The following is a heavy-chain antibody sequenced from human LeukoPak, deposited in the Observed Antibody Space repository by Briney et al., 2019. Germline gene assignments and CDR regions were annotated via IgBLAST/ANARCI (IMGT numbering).Heavy chain of an antibody. CDR3: VRLLLRPWAFDI. Sequence: SQTLSLTCTVSGGSISIGDYYWSWIRQPPGKGLEWIGYIYYSGNTYYNPSLKSRVTTSVDTSKNQFSLKLNSVTAADTAVYYCVRLLLRPWAFDIWGQGTMVTVSS. CDR2: IYYSGNT. V-gene: IGHV4-30-4*08. D-gene: IGHD3-3*01. CDR1: GGSISIGDYY. J-gene: IGHJ3*02.